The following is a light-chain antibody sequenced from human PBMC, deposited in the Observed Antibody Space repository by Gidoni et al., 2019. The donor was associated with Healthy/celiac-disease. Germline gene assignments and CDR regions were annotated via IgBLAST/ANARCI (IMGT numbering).Light chain of an antibody. Sequence: QSVLTQPPSASGTPGQRVTISCSGSSSNIGSKYVYWYQQLPGTAPKLLIYGNNQRPSGVPDRFSGSKSGTSASLAISGLRSEDEADYYCAAWDDSLSVVFGGGTKLTVL. J-gene: IGLJ2*01. V-gene: IGLV1-47*02. CDR2: GNN. CDR1: SSNIGSKY. CDR3: AAWDDSLSVV.